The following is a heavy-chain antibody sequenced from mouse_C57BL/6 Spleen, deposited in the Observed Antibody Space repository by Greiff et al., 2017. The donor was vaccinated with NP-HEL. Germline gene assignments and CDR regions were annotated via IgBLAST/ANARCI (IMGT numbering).Heavy chain of an antibody. CDR2: IDPSDSET. D-gene: IGHD1-1*01. J-gene: IGHJ4*01. CDR3: ARGRPYGSSAMDY. Sequence: QVQLKQPGAELVRPGSSVKLSCKASGYTFTSYWMHWVKQRPIQGLEWIGNIDPSDSETHYNQKFKDKATLTVDKSSSTAYMQLSSLTSEDSAVYYCARGRPYGSSAMDYWGQGTSVTVSS. V-gene: IGHV1-52*01. CDR1: GYTFTSYW.